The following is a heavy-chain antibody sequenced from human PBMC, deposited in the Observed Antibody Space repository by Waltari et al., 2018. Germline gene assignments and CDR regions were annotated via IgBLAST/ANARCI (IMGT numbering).Heavy chain of an antibody. D-gene: IGHD5-18*01. J-gene: IGHJ6*02. Sequence: QVQLQESGPGLVKPSATLSLTCTVPGYPISSGSYRGWIRQPPGKGLEWIGSIYHSGSTYYNPSLKSRVTISVDTSKNQFSLKLSSVTAADTAVYYSARGNTRTYYYGMDVWGQGTTVTVSS. CDR2: IYHSGST. V-gene: IGHV4-38-2*02. CDR1: GYPISSGSY. CDR3: ARGNTRTYYYGMDV.